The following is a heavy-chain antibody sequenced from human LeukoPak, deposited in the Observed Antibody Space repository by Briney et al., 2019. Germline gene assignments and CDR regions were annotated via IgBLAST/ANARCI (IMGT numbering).Heavy chain of an antibody. J-gene: IGHJ6*03. Sequence: ASVKVSCKASGYTFTSSYMQWVGQAPGQGMEWMGVINPSGGGTSYAQKFQGRVTITRETARRKVYMELSSLRSEDTAVYYCARAHITMVRGLIRREHYYYYYMDVWGKGTTVTVSS. CDR2: INPSGGGT. D-gene: IGHD3-10*01. CDR1: GYTFTSSY. CDR3: ARAHITMVRGLIRREHYYYYYMDV. V-gene: IGHV1-46*01.